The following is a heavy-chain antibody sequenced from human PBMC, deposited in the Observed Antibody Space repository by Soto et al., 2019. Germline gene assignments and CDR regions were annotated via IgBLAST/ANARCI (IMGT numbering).Heavy chain of an antibody. D-gene: IGHD3-9*01. Sequence: PEETLSLTCTVSGGSISSSSYYWGWIRQPPGKGLEWIGSVYYSGSTYYNPSLKSRVTISVDTSKNQFSLKLSSVTAADTAVYYCARQRYFDWLLSIFDYWGQGTLVTVSS. CDR3: ARQRYFDWLLSIFDY. CDR2: VYYSGST. V-gene: IGHV4-39*01. CDR1: GGSISSSSYY. J-gene: IGHJ4*02.